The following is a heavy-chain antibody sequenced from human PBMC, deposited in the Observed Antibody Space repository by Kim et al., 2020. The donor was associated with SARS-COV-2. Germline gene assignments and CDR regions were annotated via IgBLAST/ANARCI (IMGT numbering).Heavy chain of an antibody. J-gene: IGHJ6*02. V-gene: IGHV3-23*01. CDR1: GFTFSSYA. Sequence: GGSLRLSCAASGFTFSSYAMSWVRQAPGKGLEWVSAISGSGGSTYYADSVKGRFTISRDNSKNTLYLQMNSLRAEDTAVYYCAREHGSGDYYYYGMDVWGQGTTVTVSS. D-gene: IGHD3-10*01. CDR3: AREHGSGDYYYYGMDV. CDR2: ISGSGGST.